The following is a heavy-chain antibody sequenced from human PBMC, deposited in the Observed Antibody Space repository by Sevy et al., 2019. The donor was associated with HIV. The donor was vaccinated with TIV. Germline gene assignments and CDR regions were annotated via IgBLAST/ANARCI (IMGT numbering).Heavy chain of an antibody. D-gene: IGHD3-3*01. Sequence: GGSLRLSCAASGFTFSSYAMSWVRQAPGKGLEWVSAISGSGGRTYYADSVKGRFTISRDNSKNTLYLQMNSLRAEDTAVYYCAKGGDLDFWSGYFDYWGQGTLVTVSS. J-gene: IGHJ4*02. CDR3: AKGGDLDFWSGYFDY. CDR2: ISGSGGRT. CDR1: GFTFSSYA. V-gene: IGHV3-23*01.